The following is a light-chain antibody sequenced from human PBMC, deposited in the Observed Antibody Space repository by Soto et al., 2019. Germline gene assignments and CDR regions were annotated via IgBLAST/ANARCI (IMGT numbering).Light chain of an antibody. V-gene: IGKV1-5*03. Sequence: QMSHVRSERSAPVGPRHTNTSRASQTISSWLAWYQHKPGKAPKLLIYKASTLKIGVPSRFSGSGSGTEFTLTISSLQPEDVAIYYCQNPGRAPRTFGQGTKVDIK. CDR3: QNPGRAPRT. CDR1: QTISSW. J-gene: IGKJ1*01. CDR2: KAS.